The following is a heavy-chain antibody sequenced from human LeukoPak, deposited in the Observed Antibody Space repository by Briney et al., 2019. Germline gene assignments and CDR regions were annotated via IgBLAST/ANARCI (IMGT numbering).Heavy chain of an antibody. CDR1: GFTFSGSA. CDR3: TRLALADDAFDI. Sequence: GGSLRLSCAASGFTFSGSAMHGVRQASGKGLEWVGRIRSKANSYATAYAASVKGRFTISRDDSKNTAYLQMNSLKTEDTAVYYCTRLALADDAFDIWGQGTMVTVSS. CDR2: IRSKANSYAT. V-gene: IGHV3-73*01. J-gene: IGHJ3*02.